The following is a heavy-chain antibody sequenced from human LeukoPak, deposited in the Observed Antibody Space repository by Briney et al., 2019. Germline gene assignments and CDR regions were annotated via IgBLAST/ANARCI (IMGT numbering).Heavy chain of an antibody. CDR2: IYSGGST. Sequence: GGSLRLSCAASGFTVSSNHMSWVRQAPGKGLEWVSVIYSGGSTYYADSVKGRFTISRDNSKNTLYLQMNSLRAEDTAVYYCAKNSGSYYWVDFWGQGTLVTVSS. CDR3: AKNSGSYYWVDF. V-gene: IGHV3-53*01. D-gene: IGHD1-26*01. CDR1: GFTVSSNH. J-gene: IGHJ4*02.